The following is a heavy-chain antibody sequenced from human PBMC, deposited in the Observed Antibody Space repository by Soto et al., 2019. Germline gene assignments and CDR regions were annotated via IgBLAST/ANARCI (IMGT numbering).Heavy chain of an antibody. CDR1: GYTFTSYY. CDR2: INPIGGTA. D-gene: IGHD1-1*01. V-gene: IGHV1-46*01. CDR3: ARSRPGGGTYYYGMDV. Sequence: GASVEVSRRPSGYTFTSYYMHCVRQAHGQGLEWMGIINPIGGTANYAQKFQGRVTITADESTSTAYMELSSLRSEDTAVYYCARSRPGGGTYYYGMDVWGQGTTVTFSS. J-gene: IGHJ6*02.